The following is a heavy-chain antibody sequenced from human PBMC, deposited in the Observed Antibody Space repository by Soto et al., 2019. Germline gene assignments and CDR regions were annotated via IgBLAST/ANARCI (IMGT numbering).Heavy chain of an antibody. V-gene: IGHV1-46*01. CDR1: GYTFTYYY. Sequence: QVQLVQSGAEVKEPGASVKVSCKASGYTFTYYYMHWVRQAPGQGLEWMGILNPSGGSTTYAQKFQGRVTMTRDTSTSTVYMEVSSLRSEDTAVYYCARGDYGSGSYFNPYFDYWGQGTLVTVSS. J-gene: IGHJ4*02. CDR3: ARGDYGSGSYFNPYFDY. D-gene: IGHD3-10*01. CDR2: LNPSGGST.